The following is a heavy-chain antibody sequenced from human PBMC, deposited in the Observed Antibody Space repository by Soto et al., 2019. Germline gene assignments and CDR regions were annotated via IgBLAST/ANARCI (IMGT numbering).Heavy chain of an antibody. Sequence: CQASDAPFSISAISWVRQAPGQGLEWMGGIIPIFGTANYAQKFQGRVTITADESTSTAYMELSSLRSEDTAVYYCARGGIVVVVAAPDAFDIWGQGTMVTVSS. D-gene: IGHD2-15*01. V-gene: IGHV1-69*01. CDR3: ARGGIVVVVAAPDAFDI. CDR1: DAPFSISA. CDR2: IIPIFGTA. J-gene: IGHJ3*02.